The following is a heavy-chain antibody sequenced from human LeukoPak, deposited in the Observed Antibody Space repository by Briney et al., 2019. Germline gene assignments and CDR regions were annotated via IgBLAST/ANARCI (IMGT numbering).Heavy chain of an antibody. CDR3: ARDRGSTEFDY. J-gene: IGHJ4*02. CDR2: ISGSGGTT. Sequence: PGGSLRLSCAASGFTFSSYSMNWVRQAPGKGLEWVSAISGSGGTTYYADSVKGRFTISRDNAKNTLYLQMNSLRAEDTAVYYCARDRGSTEFDYWGQGTLFTVSS. D-gene: IGHD1-26*01. CDR1: GFTFSSYS. V-gene: IGHV3-23*01.